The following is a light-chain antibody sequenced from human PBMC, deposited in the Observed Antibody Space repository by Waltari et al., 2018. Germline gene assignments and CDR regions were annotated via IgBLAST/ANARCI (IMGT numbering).Light chain of an antibody. Sequence: QSALTQPASVSGSPGQSITISCPGTSSDVGGYNYVSWYQQHPGKAPKLMIYDVTNRASGVSSRFTGSKSGNTASLTISGLQTDDEADYYCSSYRKSSTAGGVFGTGTKVTVL. CDR1: SSDVGGYNY. V-gene: IGLV2-14*03. CDR2: DVT. CDR3: SSYRKSSTAGGV. J-gene: IGLJ1*01.